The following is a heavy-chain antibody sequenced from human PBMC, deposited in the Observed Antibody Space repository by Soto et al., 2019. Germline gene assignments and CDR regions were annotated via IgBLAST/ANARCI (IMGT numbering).Heavy chain of an antibody. CDR1: GFTLSNFW. Sequence: EVQLVESGGGLVQPGGSLRFSCAASGFTLSNFWMSLVRQAPGKGLEWVASIKEDGSEKTYVDSVKVRFTISRDNAQNSLYLQMNRLRVDAAAVYYCASYRTLGCWGQGTPVIVSS. CDR3: ASYRTLGC. D-gene: IGHD1-26*01. CDR2: IKEDGSEK. V-gene: IGHV3-7*03. J-gene: IGHJ4*02.